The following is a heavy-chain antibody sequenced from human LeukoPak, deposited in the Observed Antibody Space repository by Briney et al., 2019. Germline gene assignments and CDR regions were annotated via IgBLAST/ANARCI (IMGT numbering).Heavy chain of an antibody. V-gene: IGHV4-4*02. CDR1: GGSICSSNW. J-gene: IGHJ4*02. CDR2: IYHRGST. Sequence: SETLSLNCAVSGGSICSSNWGSWVRQPPGKGLEWFGEIYHRGSTNYNPSLKSRVTISADKSTNHLSLKLRSVAATATAGYSCARRWWSFDYWGQGTLVTVSS. CDR3: ARRWWSFDY. D-gene: IGHD2-15*01.